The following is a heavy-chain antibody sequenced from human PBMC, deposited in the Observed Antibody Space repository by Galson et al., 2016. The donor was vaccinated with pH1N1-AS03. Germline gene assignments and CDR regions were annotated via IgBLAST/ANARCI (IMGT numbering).Heavy chain of an antibody. CDR3: ARDSGRDTWTAYSFAS. D-gene: IGHD1-1*01. V-gene: IGHV3-23*01. Sequence: SLRLSCAASGFTFSTNAMSWVRQAPGKGLEWVATITGTSGTTYYADSVKGRFTVSRENSRNTLYLPMNNLRAEDSALYYCARDSGRDTWTAYSFASGGQGALFTVSS. CDR2: ITGTSGTT. CDR1: GFTFSTNA. J-gene: IGHJ4*02.